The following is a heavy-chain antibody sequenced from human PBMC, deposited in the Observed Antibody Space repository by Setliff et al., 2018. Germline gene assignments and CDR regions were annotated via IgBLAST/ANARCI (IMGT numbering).Heavy chain of an antibody. V-gene: IGHV3-21*01. J-gene: IGHJ4*02. CDR1: GFTFSTYT. CDR3: ARSESCGATNCSPFGY. Sequence: GGSLRLSCAASGFTFSTYTMNWVRQAPGKGLEWVSSIDTSSSYIYYADLVKGRFTISRDNAENSLYLQMNSLRAEDTAVYYCARSESCGATNCSPFGYWGQGTLVTVSS. CDR2: IDTSSSYI. D-gene: IGHD2-2*01.